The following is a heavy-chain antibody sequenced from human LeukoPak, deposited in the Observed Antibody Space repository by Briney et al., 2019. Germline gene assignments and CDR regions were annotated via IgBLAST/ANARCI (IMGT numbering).Heavy chain of an antibody. D-gene: IGHD6-19*01. J-gene: IGHJ4*02. CDR3: ARFGGAVTGTPFDY. V-gene: IGHV4-38-2*01. CDR1: GYSISTGYY. CDR2: IYHSGNT. Sequence: SETLSLTCAVSGYSISTGYYWGWIRQPPGKGLEWIWSIYHSGNTYYSPSLKSRVAISVDTSKNQFSLKLSSVTAADTAVYYCARFGGAVTGTPFDYWGQGTLVTVSS.